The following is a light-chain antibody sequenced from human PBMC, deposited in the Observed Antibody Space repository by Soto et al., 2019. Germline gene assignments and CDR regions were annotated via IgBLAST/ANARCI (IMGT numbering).Light chain of an antibody. CDR1: QGISSY. Sequence: IWMPQSPSLLSASTGDRVTISCRMSQGISSYLAWYQQKPGKAPKLLISDASSLEPGVPSRFSGSGSGTEFTLSINSLQPDDFATYYCQQCYIYWTFGQGTKVDNK. V-gene: IGKV1D-8*02. J-gene: IGKJ1*01. CDR3: QQCYIYWT. CDR2: DAS.